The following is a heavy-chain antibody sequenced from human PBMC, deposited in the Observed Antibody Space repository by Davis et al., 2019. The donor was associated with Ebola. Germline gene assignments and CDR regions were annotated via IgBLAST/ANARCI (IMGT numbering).Heavy chain of an antibody. CDR1: GGTFNSNN. Sequence: AASVKVSCKASGGTFNSNNIAWVRQAPEQGLEWMGRIIPILGIANYAQKFQGRVTITADKSTSTAYMELSSLRSDDTAVYYCATEDIIMVRGVTYYYGMDVWGTGTTVTVSS. CDR2: IIPILGIA. D-gene: IGHD3-10*01. J-gene: IGHJ6*04. V-gene: IGHV1-69*04. CDR3: ATEDIIMVRGVTYYYGMDV.